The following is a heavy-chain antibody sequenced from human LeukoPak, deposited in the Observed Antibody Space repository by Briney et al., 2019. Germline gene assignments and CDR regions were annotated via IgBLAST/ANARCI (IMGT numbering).Heavy chain of an antibody. J-gene: IGHJ6*02. CDR3: ARDGRLGIYYYGSGIPEDYYYYGMDV. D-gene: IGHD3-10*01. Sequence: SVKVSCKASGGTFSSYAISWVRQAPGQGLEWMGRIIPILGIANYAQKFQGRVTITADKSTSTAYMELSSLRSEDTAVYYCARDGRLGIYYYGSGIPEDYYYYGMDVWGQGTTVTVSS. V-gene: IGHV1-69*04. CDR1: GGTFSSYA. CDR2: IIPILGIA.